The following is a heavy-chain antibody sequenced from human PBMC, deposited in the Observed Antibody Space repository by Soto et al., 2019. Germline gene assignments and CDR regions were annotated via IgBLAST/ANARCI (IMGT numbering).Heavy chain of an antibody. Sequence: EVQLLESGGGLVQPGGSLRLSCAASGFTFSSYAMSWVRQAPGKALEWVSAISGSGGSTYYADSVKGRFTISRDNSKDTLYLQMNSLRAEDTAVYYGAASSSWYTFDSWGQGTLVTVSS. D-gene: IGHD6-13*01. CDR3: AASSSWYTFDS. CDR1: GFTFSSYA. V-gene: IGHV3-23*01. CDR2: ISGSGGST. J-gene: IGHJ4*02.